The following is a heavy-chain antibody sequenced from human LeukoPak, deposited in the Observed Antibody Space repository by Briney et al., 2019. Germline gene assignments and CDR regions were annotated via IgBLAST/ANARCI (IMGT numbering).Heavy chain of an antibody. CDR3: ARTGLWFGELLGFDY. CDR2: IYYSGST. Sequence: KPSETLSLTCTVSGGSISSSSYYWGWIRQPPGKGLEWIGSIYYSGSTYYNPSLKSRVTISVDTSKNQFSLKLSSVTAADTAVYYCARTGLWFGELLGFDYWGQGTLVTVSS. CDR1: GGSISSSSYY. D-gene: IGHD3-10*01. J-gene: IGHJ4*02. V-gene: IGHV4-39*01.